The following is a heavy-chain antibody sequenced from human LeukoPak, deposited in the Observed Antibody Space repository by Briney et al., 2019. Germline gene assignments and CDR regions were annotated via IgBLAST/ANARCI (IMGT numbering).Heavy chain of an antibody. CDR3: AKSYDFWSGYYNY. Sequence: PGGSLRLSCAASGFTYISYAMSWVRQAPGKGLEWVSAISGSGGSTYYADSVKGRFTISRDNSKNTLYLQMNSLRAEDTAVYYCAKSYDFWSGYYNYWGQGTLVTVSS. V-gene: IGHV3-23*01. D-gene: IGHD3-3*01. J-gene: IGHJ4*02. CDR1: GFTYISYA. CDR2: ISGSGGST.